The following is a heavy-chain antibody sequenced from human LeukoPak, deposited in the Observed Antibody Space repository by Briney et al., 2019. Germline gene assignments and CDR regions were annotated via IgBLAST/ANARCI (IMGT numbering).Heavy chain of an antibody. J-gene: IGHJ3*02. Sequence: AGGSVRLSCAASGFPISSYWMSWVRQVPGKGLESVAHIKHDSSETYYVDTVRGRFIISRDNAKNSLYLQMNSLRVEDTAVYHCARGPTDFDASDIWGHGTLDTVSS. CDR1: GFPISSYW. V-gene: IGHV3-7*01. CDR2: IKHDSSET. CDR3: ARGPTDFDASDI.